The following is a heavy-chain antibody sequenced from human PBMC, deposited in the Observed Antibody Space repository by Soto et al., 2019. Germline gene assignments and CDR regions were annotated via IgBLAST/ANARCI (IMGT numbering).Heavy chain of an antibody. J-gene: IGHJ3*02. V-gene: IGHV4-4*02. D-gene: IGHD1-20*01. CDR2: IYHSGST. Sequence: QVQMQESGPGLVRPSGTLSLTCTVSSGSIASSNWWSWPRQPPGKGLEWIGEIYHSGSTNYNPSLKSRVTISIDTSRNQFSLQLNYVTAADMAVYYCARDISGATDAFDIWGQGTRVAVS. CDR3: ARDISGATDAFDI. CDR1: SGSIASSNW.